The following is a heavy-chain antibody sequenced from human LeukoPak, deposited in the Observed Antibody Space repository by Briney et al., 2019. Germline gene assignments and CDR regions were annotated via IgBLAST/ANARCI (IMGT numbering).Heavy chain of an antibody. CDR1: SGSFSGYY. CDR3: ARALRGGIAPYFDY. CDR2: INHSGST. V-gene: IGHV4-34*01. D-gene: IGHD6-13*01. Sequence: SETLSLTCAVYSGSFSGYYWSWIRQPPGKGLEWIGEINHSGSTNYNPSLKSRVTISVDTSKNQFSLKLSSVTAADTAVYYCARALRGGIAPYFDYWGQGTLVTVSS. J-gene: IGHJ4*02.